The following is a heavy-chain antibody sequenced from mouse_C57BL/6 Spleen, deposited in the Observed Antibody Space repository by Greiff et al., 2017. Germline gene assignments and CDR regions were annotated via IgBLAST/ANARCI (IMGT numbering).Heavy chain of an antibody. V-gene: IGHV5-6*01. CDR2: ISSGGSYT. J-gene: IGHJ4*01. D-gene: IGHD1-3*01. CDR3: ARHSGNYDAMDY. Sequence: DVQLVESGGDLVKPGGSLKLSCAASGFTFSSYGMSWVRQTPDKRLEWVATISSGGSYTYYPDSVKGRFTISRDNAKNTLYLQMSSLKSEDTAMYYCARHSGNYDAMDYWGQGTSVTVSS. CDR1: GFTFSSYG.